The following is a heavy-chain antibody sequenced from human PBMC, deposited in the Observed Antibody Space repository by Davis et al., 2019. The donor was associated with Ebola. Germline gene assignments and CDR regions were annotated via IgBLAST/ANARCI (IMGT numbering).Heavy chain of an antibody. CDR2: ISVYNGNT. V-gene: IGHV1-18*04. CDR1: GYFFTGFY. J-gene: IGHJ4*02. CDR3: ARAQFPTTSDH. D-gene: IGHD1-1*01. Sequence: AASVKVSCKASGYFFTGFYMHWVRQAPGQGLEWMGWISVYNGNTNYAHKVQGRVTMTTDTSTSTAYMEVGILRSDDTAVYYCARAQFPTTSDHWGQGTLVTVSS.